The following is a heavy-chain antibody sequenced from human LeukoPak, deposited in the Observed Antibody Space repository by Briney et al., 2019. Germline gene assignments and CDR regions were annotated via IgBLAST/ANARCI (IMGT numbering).Heavy chain of an antibody. CDR3: AKLGAYGTDYFDY. D-gene: IGHD1-26*01. CDR2: ISARGNT. V-gene: IGHV3-23*01. J-gene: IGHJ4*02. CDR1: GFTFSNYA. Sequence: PGGSLRLSCAASGFTFSNYAMSWVRQAPGKGLEWVSAISARGNTYYLDSVKGQFTISRDNSKNMVFLQMNGLRAEDMAIYYCAKLGAYGTDYFDYWGQGTLVPVS.